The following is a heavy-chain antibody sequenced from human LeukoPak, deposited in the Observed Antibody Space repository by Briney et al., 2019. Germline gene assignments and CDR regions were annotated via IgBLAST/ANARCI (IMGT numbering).Heavy chain of an antibody. CDR1: GFTFSSYS. D-gene: IGHD2-21*01. CDR2: ISSSSSYI. V-gene: IGHV3-21*01. CDR3: ATSIGGEGYYFDY. J-gene: IGHJ4*02. Sequence: GGSLRLSYAASGFTFSSYSMNWVRQAPGKGLEWVSSISSSSSYIYYADSVKGRFTISRDNAKNSLYLQMNSLRAEDTAVYYCATSIGGEGYYFDYWGQGTLVTVSS.